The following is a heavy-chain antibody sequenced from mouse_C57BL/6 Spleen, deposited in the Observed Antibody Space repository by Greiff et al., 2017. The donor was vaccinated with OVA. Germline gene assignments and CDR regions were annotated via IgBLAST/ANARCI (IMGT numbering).Heavy chain of an antibody. CDR1: GYAFSSSW. V-gene: IGHV1-82*01. J-gene: IGHJ2*01. CDR2: IYPGDGDT. D-gene: IGHD2-3*01. CDR3: ARDGIRGDY. Sequence: VQLQQSGPELVKPGASVKISCKASGYAFSSSWLNWVKQRPGKGLEWIGRIYPGDGDTNYNGKFKGKATLTADKSSSTAYMQLSSLTSEDSAVYFCARDGIRGDYWGQGTTLTVSS.